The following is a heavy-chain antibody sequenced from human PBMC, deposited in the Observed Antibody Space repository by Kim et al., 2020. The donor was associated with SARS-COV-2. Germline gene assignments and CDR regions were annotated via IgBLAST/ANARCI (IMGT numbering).Heavy chain of an antibody. CDR1: GYTFTGYY. D-gene: IGHD3-22*01. J-gene: IGHJ4*02. V-gene: IGHV1-2*06. Sequence: ASVKVSCNASGYTFTGYYMHWVRQAPGQGLEWMGRINPNSGGTNYAQKFQGRVTMTRDTSISTAYMELSRLRSDDTAVYYCARIPNYYDSSGYYSFDYWGQGTLVTVSS. CDR2: INPNSGGT. CDR3: ARIPNYYDSSGYYSFDY.